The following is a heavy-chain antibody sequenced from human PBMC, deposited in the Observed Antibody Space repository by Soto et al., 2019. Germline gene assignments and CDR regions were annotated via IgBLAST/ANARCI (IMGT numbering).Heavy chain of an antibody. CDR3: AREGCEPYCSSTSFYQLFDGMDV. J-gene: IGHJ6*02. Sequence: ASVKVSCKASGYTFTGYYMHWVRQAPGQGLEWMGWINPNSGGTNYAQKFQGRVTMTRDTSISTAYMELSRLRSDDTAVYYCAREGCEPYCSSTSFYQLFDGMDVWGQGSKGTV. V-gene: IGHV1-2*02. CDR1: GYTFTGYY. CDR2: INPNSGGT. D-gene: IGHD2-2*01.